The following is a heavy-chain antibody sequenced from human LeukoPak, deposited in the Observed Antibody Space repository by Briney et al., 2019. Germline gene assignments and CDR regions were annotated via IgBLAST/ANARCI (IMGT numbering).Heavy chain of an antibody. CDR1: GYSISSGYY. CDR3: ARGSTSWNWFDP. D-gene: IGHD2-2*01. Sequence: SETLSLTCTVSGYSISSGYYWGWIRQPPGKGLEWIGSSYHSASTYYNASVKSRVTISVDASKNQFSLKLSSVTAADTAVYYRARGSTSWNWFDPWGQGTLVTVSS. V-gene: IGHV4-38-2*02. CDR2: SYHSAST. J-gene: IGHJ5*02.